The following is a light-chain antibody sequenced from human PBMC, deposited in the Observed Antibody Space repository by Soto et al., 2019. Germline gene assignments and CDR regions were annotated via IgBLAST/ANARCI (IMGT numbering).Light chain of an antibody. Sequence: QSALTQPRSVSGSPGQSVTISCTGTSSDVGGYNYVSWYQHHPGKAPKLMIYDVTKRPSGVRDRFSASKSGNTASLTISGLQAEDEADYYCCSYAGSYTYVRGT. CDR1: SSDVGGYNY. V-gene: IGLV2-11*01. J-gene: IGLJ1*01. CDR3: CSYAGSYTYV. CDR2: DVT.